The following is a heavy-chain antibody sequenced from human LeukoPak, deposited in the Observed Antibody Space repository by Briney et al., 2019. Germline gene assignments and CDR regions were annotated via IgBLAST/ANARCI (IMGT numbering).Heavy chain of an antibody. CDR2: IWYDGSNK. J-gene: IGHJ6*03. CDR3: ARDGGPETPYYYYYMDV. Sequence: GGSLRLSCAASGFTFSSYGTHWVRQAPGKGLEWVAAIWYDGSNKYYADSVKGRFTISRDNSKNTLYLQMNSLRAEDTAVYYCARDGGPETPYYYYYMDVWGKGTTVTVSS. D-gene: IGHD2-15*01. V-gene: IGHV3-33*01. CDR1: GFTFSSYG.